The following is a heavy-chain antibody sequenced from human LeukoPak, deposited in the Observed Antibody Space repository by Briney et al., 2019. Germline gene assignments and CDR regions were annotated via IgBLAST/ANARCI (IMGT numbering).Heavy chain of an antibody. CDR3: ARSCRILDIVATIRARLGGNGFDI. Sequence: GTLRLSCAASGFTFSSYGMSWIRQPPGKGLEWIGSIYHSGSTYYNPSLKSRVTIAVETSKNQFSLKLSSVTAADKAVYYCARSCRILDIVATIRARLGGNGFDIWGQGTMVTVSS. CDR1: GFTFSSYG. J-gene: IGHJ3*02. V-gene: IGHV4-38-2*01. D-gene: IGHD5-12*01. CDR2: IYHSGST.